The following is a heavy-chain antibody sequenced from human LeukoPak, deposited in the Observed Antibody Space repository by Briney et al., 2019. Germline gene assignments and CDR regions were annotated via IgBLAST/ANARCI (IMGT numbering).Heavy chain of an antibody. V-gene: IGHV4-4*07. J-gene: IGHJ4*02. CDR3: ARADDFWSSLFY. CDR1: GGSISSYY. Sequence: PSETLSLTCTVSGGSISSYYWSWIRQPAAKGREWIGLIYTSGGTNYNPSLKSRLTMSVDTSKNQFSLKLTSVTAADTAVYYCARADDFWSSLFYWGQGTLVTVSS. D-gene: IGHD3-3*01. CDR2: IYTSGGT.